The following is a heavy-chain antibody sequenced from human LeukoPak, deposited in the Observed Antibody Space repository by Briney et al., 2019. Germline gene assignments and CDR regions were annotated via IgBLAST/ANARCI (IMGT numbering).Heavy chain of an antibody. CDR3: AREAGSFDY. J-gene: IGHJ4*02. CDR1: GGSISSYY. Sequence: SETVSLTCTVSGGSISSYYWSWLRQPPGKGLEWIGYIYYSGSTNYNPSLKSRVTIAVDTSNNQFSLKLSSVTAADTAVYYCAREAGSFDYWGQGTLVTVSS. D-gene: IGHD3-10*01. CDR2: IYYSGST. V-gene: IGHV4-59*01.